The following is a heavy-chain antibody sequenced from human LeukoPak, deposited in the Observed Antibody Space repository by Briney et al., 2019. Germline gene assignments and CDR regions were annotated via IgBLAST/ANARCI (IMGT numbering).Heavy chain of an antibody. CDR1: GFTFSSYA. V-gene: IGHV3-23*01. CDR3: AKGDREDDTLTGYYD. Sequence: GGSLRLSCAASGFTFSSYAMSWVRQAPGKGLEWGSAISGSGGSTYYADSVKGRFTISRDNSKTTLYLQMNRLRAADTAVYYCAKGDREDDTLTGYYDWGQGTLVTVSS. CDR2: ISGSGGST. D-gene: IGHD3-9*01. J-gene: IGHJ4*02.